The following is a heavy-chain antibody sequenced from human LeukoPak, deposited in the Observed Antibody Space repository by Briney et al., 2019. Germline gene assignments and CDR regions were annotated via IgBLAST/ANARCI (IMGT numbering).Heavy chain of an antibody. V-gene: IGHV4-34*01. CDR3: ATFPQVEDYYYYGMDV. J-gene: IGHJ6*02. CDR2: INQSGST. D-gene: IGHD1-1*01. Sequence: SETLSLTCAVYGGSFSGYYWSWIRQPPGKGLEWIGEINQSGSTNYNPSLKSRVSISIDTSKTQFSLKLSSVTAADTAVYYCATFPQVEDYYYYGMDVWGQGTTVTVSS. CDR1: GGSFSGYY.